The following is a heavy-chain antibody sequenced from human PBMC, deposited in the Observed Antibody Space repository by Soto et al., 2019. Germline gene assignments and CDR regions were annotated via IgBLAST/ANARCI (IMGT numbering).Heavy chain of an antibody. V-gene: IGHV1-2*02. CDR3: ARDDSSGYVGISFDY. CDR1: GYTFTGYY. J-gene: IGHJ4*02. Sequence: ASVKVSCKASGYTFTGYYMHWVRQAPGQGLEWMGWINPNSGGTNYAQKFQGRVTMTRDTSISTAYMELSRLRSDDTAVYYCARDDSSGYVGISFDYWGQGTLVTVAS. CDR2: INPNSGGT. D-gene: IGHD3-22*01.